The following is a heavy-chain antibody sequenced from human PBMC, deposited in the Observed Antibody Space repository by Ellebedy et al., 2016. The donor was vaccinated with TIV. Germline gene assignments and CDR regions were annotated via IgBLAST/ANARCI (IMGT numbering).Heavy chain of an antibody. CDR2: INPNSGAT. Sequence: ASVKVSCKASGYTFTGYSLHWVRQAPGQGLEWMGWINPNSGATHYAQKFQGRVTMSRDTSISTAYMELSRLTSDDTAVYYCARDVGQWLVRYFFDYWGQGTLVTVSS. J-gene: IGHJ4*02. CDR1: GYTFTGYS. D-gene: IGHD6-19*01. CDR3: ARDVGQWLVRYFFDY. V-gene: IGHV1-2*02.